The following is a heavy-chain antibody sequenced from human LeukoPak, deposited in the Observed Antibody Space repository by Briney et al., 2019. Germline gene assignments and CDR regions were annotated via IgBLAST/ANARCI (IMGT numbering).Heavy chain of an antibody. CDR1: GFTFSSYG. J-gene: IGHJ6*02. CDR2: ISYDGSNK. D-gene: IGHD6-19*01. V-gene: IGHV3-30*18. CDR3: AKDLSGWLALNYYYGMDV. Sequence: GRSVRLSCAASGFTFSSYGMHWVRQAPGKGLEWVAVISYDGSNKYYADSVKGRFTISRDNSKNTLYLQMNSLRAEDTAVYYCAKDLSGWLALNYYYGMDVWGQGTTVTVSS.